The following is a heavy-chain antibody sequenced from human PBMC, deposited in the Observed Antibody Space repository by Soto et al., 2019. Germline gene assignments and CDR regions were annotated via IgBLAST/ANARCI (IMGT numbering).Heavy chain of an antibody. Sequence: GSLRLSCAASGFSVSSNYMRWVRQAPGEGLEWVAIIYINGSTDYADSVQGRFSVSRDIYKNTLFLQMNNLRAEDTAVYFCSGDPSGYDEGDWYHGVDVWGQGTTVTVSS. CDR2: IYINGST. J-gene: IGHJ6*02. CDR3: SGDPSGYDEGDWYHGVDV. D-gene: IGHD5-12*01. V-gene: IGHV3-53*01. CDR1: GFSVSSNY.